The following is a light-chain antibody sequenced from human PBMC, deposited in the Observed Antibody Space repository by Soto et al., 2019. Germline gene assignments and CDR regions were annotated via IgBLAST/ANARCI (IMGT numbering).Light chain of an antibody. J-gene: IGLJ2*01. CDR3: CSYAGSRTLV. V-gene: IGLV2-23*01. Sequence: QSVLTQPASMSGSPGQSITISCTGTSSDVGISNLVSWYQQHPGKAPKLMIYEGNKRPSRVSNRFSGSKSGNTASPTISGLQADDEADYYCCSYAGSRTLVFGGGTKLTVL. CDR1: SSDVGISNL. CDR2: EGN.